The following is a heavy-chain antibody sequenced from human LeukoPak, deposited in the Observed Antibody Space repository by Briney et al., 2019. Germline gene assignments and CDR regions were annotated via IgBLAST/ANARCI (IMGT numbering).Heavy chain of an antibody. CDR2: IYYSGST. D-gene: IGHD6-13*01. J-gene: IGHJ5*02. V-gene: IGHV4-30-4*01. CDR1: GGSISSGDYY. CDR3: VREVKGYGSSWYQNWFDP. Sequence: SETLSLTCAVSGGSISSGDYYWSWIRQPPGKGLEWIGYIYYSGSTYYNPSLKSRVTTSIDTSKNQFSLKMSSVTAADTAVYYCVREVKGYGSSWYQNWFDPWGQGTLVTVSS.